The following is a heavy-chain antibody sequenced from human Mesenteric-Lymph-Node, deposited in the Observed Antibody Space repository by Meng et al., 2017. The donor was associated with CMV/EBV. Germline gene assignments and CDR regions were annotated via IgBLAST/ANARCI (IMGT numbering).Heavy chain of an antibody. D-gene: IGHD3-9*01. J-gene: IGHJ4*02. CDR2: IIPIFGTA. Sequence: ASGGTFSSYAISWVRQAPGQGLEWMGGIIPIFGTANYAQKFQGRVTVTADDSTSTAYMELSGLTSDDTAVYYCARRNYDILTGAFDYWGQGTLVTVSS. CDR1: GGTFSSYA. CDR3: ARRNYDILTGAFDY. V-gene: IGHV1-69*01.